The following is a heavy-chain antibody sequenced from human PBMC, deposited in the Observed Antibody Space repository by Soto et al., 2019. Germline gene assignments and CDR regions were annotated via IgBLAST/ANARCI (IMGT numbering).Heavy chain of an antibody. Sequence: SGKVSCKASGFTFTSAAVQWVRQARGQRLEWIGWIVVGSGNTNYAQKFQERVTITRDMSTSTAYMELSSLRSEDTAVYYCAADYVRSTTGSFGHFDYWGQGTLVTVSS. J-gene: IGHJ4*02. V-gene: IGHV1-58*01. D-gene: IGHD4-17*01. CDR3: AADYVRSTTGSFGHFDY. CDR2: IVVGSGNT. CDR1: GFTFTSAA.